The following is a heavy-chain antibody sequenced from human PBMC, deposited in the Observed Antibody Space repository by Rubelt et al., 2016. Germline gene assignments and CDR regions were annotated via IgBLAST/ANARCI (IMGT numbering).Heavy chain of an antibody. V-gene: IGHV1-3*01. Sequence: QVQLVQSGAEVKKPGASVKVSCKASGYTFTSYAMHWVRQAPGQRLEWMGWINAGTGNTKYSQKFQGRVTITRDTSASTAYMELSSLRSEDTAVYYCARGYCSGGSCYYFDYWGQGILVTVSS. J-gene: IGHJ4*02. D-gene: IGHD2-15*01. CDR1: GYTFTSYA. CDR2: INAGTGNT. CDR3: ARGYCSGGSCYYFDY.